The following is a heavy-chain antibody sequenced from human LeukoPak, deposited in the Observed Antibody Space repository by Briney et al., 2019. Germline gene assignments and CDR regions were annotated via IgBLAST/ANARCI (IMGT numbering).Heavy chain of an antibody. Sequence: GGSLRLSCVASEFTFSNYAMNWVRQAPGKGLEWLANINQDGSQTSYVDSVRGRFTVSRDNAKNSLYLQMNSLRADDTAVYYCARDSSPRYSGYDWVYWGRGTLVTVSS. D-gene: IGHD5-12*01. J-gene: IGHJ4*02. CDR1: EFTFSNYA. V-gene: IGHV3-7*01. CDR3: ARDSSPRYSGYDWVY. CDR2: INQDGSQT.